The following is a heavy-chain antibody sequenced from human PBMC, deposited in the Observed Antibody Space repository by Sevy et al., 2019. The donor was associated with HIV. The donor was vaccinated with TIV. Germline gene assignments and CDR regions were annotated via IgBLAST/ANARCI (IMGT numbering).Heavy chain of an antibody. CDR3: AREPYFFDKSGYFWDY. CDR2: VYHTGST. D-gene: IGHD3-22*01. V-gene: IGHV4-61*01. J-gene: IGHJ4*02. Sequence: SETLSLTCAVSGVSVTSDTYYWSWIRQPPGKGLEWIGYVYHTGSTNYSPSFKSRATTSIDTSKNQFSLRLFSVAAADTAMYYCAREPYFFDKSGYFWDYWGQGILVTVSS. CDR1: GVSVTSDTYY.